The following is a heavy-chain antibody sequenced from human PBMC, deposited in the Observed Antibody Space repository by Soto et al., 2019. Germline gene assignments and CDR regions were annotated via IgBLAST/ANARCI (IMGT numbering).Heavy chain of an antibody. J-gene: IGHJ3*02. CDR3: ARPLSGSAGHAFDI. CDR2: IYYSGST. V-gene: IGHV4-30-4*01. D-gene: IGHD1-26*01. CDR1: GGSISSGDYY. Sequence: PSETLSLTCTVSGGSISSGDYYWSWIRQPPGKGLEWIGYIYYSGSTYYNPSLKSRVTISVDTSKNQFSLKLSSVTAADTAVYYCARPLSGSAGHAFDIWGQGTMVTVSS.